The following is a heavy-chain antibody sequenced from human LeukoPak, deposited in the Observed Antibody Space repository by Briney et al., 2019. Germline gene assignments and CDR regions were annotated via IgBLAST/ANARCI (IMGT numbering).Heavy chain of an antibody. V-gene: IGHV1-69*05. CDR2: IIPIFGTA. CDR3: AREIGPRQLHLWGSAFDY. J-gene: IGHJ4*02. CDR1: GGTFSSYA. D-gene: IGHD5-18*01. Sequence: SVKVSCKASGGTFSSYAISWVRQAPGQGLEWMGGIIPIFGTANYAQKFQGRLTMTRDTSTTTVYMELSSLRSEDTAMYYCAREIGPRQLHLWGSAFDYWGQGTLVTVSS.